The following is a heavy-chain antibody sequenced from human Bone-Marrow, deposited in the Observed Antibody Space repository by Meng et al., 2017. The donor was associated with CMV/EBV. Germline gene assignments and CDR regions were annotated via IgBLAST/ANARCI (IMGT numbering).Heavy chain of an antibody. D-gene: IGHD1-26*01. Sequence: GESLKISCAASGFTFSSYWMHWVRQAPGKGLVWVSRINSDGSSTSYADSVKGRFTISRDNAKNTLYLQMNSLRAEDTAVYYCARDNSGSDDAYDIWGQGTMVNVAS. J-gene: IGHJ3*02. CDR2: INSDGSST. CDR3: ARDNSGSDDAYDI. CDR1: GFTFSSYW. V-gene: IGHV3-74*01.